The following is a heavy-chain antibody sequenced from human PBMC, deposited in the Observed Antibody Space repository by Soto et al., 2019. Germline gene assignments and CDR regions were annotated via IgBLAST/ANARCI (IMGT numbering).Heavy chain of an antibody. CDR2: IDNSGST. V-gene: IGHV4-4*07. D-gene: IGHD3-3*01. CDR3: ARGGQDFWSGPFDY. CDR1: GGSISNYF. J-gene: IGHJ4*02. Sequence: SETLSLTCTVSGGSISNYFCNWIRQPAGKGLEWIGRIDNSGSTNYNPSLKSRITVSADTSRNQFSLKLNSVTAADTAVYYCARGGQDFWSGPFDYWGQGALVTVSS.